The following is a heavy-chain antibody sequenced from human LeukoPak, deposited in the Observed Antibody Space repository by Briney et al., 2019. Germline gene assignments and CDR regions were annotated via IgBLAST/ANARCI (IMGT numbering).Heavy chain of an antibody. V-gene: IGHV3-21*01. CDR1: GFTFSS. CDR2: ISSSSSYI. CDR3: AREYGGARNWFDP. J-gene: IGHJ5*02. D-gene: IGHD3-16*01. Sequence: PGGSLRFSGAASGFTFSSMNWVRQATGKGLEWVSSISSSSSYINYADSVKGRFTISRDNAKNSLYLQMNSLRAEDTAVYYCAREYGGARNWFDPWGQGTLVTVSS.